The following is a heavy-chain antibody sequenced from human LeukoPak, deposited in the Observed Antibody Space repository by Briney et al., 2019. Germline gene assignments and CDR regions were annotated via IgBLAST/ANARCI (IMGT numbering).Heavy chain of an antibody. J-gene: IGHJ6*03. CDR3: ARTRYQLLYWYYMDV. Sequence: PGGSLRLSCAASGFTLSNYWMSWVRQAPGKGLEWVANIKQDGSEKNCVDSVKGRFTISRGNAKNSLYLQMNSLRVEDTAVYYCARTRYQLLYWYYMDVWGKGTTVTVSS. D-gene: IGHD2-2*02. CDR2: IKQDGSEK. V-gene: IGHV3-7*01. CDR1: GFTLSNYW.